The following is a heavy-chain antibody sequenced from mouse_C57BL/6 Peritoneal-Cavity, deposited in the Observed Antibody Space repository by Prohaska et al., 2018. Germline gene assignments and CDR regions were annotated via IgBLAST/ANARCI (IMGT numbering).Heavy chain of an antibody. CDR1: GFTLTDYY. Sequence: EVKLVESGGGLVQPGGSLRLSCAASGFTLTDYYMSWVRQPHRKALEWLCFIRKKANGYTTEYSASVKGRFTISRDNSQSILYLQMNALRAVDSATYYCARSTVVFDYWGQGTTLTVSS. CDR3: ARSTVVFDY. J-gene: IGHJ2*01. V-gene: IGHV7-3*01. CDR2: IRKKANGYTT. D-gene: IGHD1-1*01.